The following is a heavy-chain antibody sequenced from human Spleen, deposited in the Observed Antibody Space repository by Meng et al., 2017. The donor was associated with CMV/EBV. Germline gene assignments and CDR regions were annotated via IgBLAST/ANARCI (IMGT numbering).Heavy chain of an antibody. CDR1: EFTFSRSW. V-gene: IGHV3-53*01. Sequence: GESLKISCEASEFTFSRSWMSWVRQAPGKGLEWVSVIYSGGSTYYADSVKGRFTISRDNSKNTLYLQMNSLRAEDTAVYYCARDNRIYGSGSYYNYGMDVWGQGTTVTV. D-gene: IGHD3-10*01. CDR2: IYSGGST. J-gene: IGHJ6*02. CDR3: ARDNRIYGSGSYYNYGMDV.